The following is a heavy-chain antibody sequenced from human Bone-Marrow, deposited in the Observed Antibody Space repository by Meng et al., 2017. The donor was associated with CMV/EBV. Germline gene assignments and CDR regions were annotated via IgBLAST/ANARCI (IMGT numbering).Heavy chain of an antibody. CDR1: GFTFRNYW. CDR3: VPHDCAMAV. CDR2: INGDGSDK. J-gene: IGHJ6*02. Sequence: GESLKISCAASGFTFRNYWMSWVRQAPGKGLEWVANINGDGSDKGYVDSVKGRFTISRDNARNSLYMEMNSLRPEDTAVYYCVPHDCAMAVWGQGNTVNISS. V-gene: IGHV3-7*01.